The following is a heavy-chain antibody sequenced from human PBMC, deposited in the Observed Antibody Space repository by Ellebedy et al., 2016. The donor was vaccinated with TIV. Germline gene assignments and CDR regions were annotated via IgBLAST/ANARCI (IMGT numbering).Heavy chain of an antibody. CDR1: GFAFSDYW. D-gene: IGHD2-21*01. J-gene: IGHJ6*02. Sequence: GESLKISXVASGFAFSDYWMSWVRQAPGKGLEWVANIKQDGSEKNYVDSVKGRFTISRDNAKNSLYLQMNSLRAEDTAVYYCASPTILVHYYYYGMDVWGQGTTVTVSS. CDR2: IKQDGSEK. V-gene: IGHV3-7*01. CDR3: ASPTILVHYYYYGMDV.